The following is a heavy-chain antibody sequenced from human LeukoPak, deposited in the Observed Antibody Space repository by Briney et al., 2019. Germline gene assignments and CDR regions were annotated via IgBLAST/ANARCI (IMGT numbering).Heavy chain of an antibody. CDR2: IYYSGST. V-gene: IGHV4-59*01. CDR1: GGSISSYY. D-gene: IGHD3-9*01. J-gene: IGHJ3*02. Sequence: SETLSLTCTVSGGSISSYYWSWIRQPPGKGLEWIGYIYYSGSTNYNPSLKSRVTISVDTSKNQFSLKLSSVTAADTAVYYCARLHYDILTGYFLLGAFDIWGQGTMVTASS. CDR3: ARLHYDILTGYFLLGAFDI.